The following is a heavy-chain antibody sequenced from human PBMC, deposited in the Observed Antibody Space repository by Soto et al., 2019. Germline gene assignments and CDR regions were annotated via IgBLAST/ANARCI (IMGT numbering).Heavy chain of an antibody. J-gene: IGHJ6*02. V-gene: IGHV7-4-1*01. CDR1: GYTFTSYA. Sequence: QVQLVQSGSELKKPGASVKVSCKASGYTFTSYAMNWVRQAPGQGLEWMGWINTNTGNPTYAQGFTGRFVFSLDTSVSTAYLQICSLKAEDTAVYYCARGRPYYDFLSGYFDYYYGMDVWGQGTTVTVSS. CDR2: INTNTGNP. D-gene: IGHD3-3*01. CDR3: ARGRPYYDFLSGYFDYYYGMDV.